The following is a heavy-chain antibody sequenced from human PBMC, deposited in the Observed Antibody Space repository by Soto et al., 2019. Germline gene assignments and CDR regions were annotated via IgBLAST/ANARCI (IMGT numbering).Heavy chain of an antibody. CDR3: ARDLGGGYSFYAYGMDV. Sequence: PGWSLRLSCSASGFTFSSYSMNWCRQAPGKGLEWVSSISSSSSYIYYADSVKGRFTISRDNAKNSLYLQMNSLRAEDTAVYYCARDLGGGYSFYAYGMDVWGQGTTVTVSS. D-gene: IGHD5-18*01. CDR1: GFTFSSYS. CDR2: ISSSSSYI. J-gene: IGHJ6*02. V-gene: IGHV3-21*01.